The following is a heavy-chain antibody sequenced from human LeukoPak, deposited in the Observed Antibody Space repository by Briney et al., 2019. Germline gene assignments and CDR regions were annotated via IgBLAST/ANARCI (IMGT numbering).Heavy chain of an antibody. CDR3: ARDHGIAAASHTFDY. CDR2: ISSSGSTI. J-gene: IGHJ4*02. Sequence: PGGSLRLSGAASGFTFSDYYMSWIRQAPGKGLKWVSYISSSGSTIYYADSVKGRFTISRDNAKNSLYLQMNSLRAEDTAVYYCARDHGIAAASHTFDYWGQGTLVTVSS. CDR1: GFTFSDYY. V-gene: IGHV3-11*01. D-gene: IGHD6-13*01.